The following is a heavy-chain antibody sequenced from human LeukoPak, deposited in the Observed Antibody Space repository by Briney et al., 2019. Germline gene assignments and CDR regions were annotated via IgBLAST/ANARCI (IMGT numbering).Heavy chain of an antibody. CDR2: IYTSGST. Sequence: SETLSLTCTVSGGSISSYYWSWIRQPAGKGLEWIGRIYTSGSTNYNPSLTSRVTMSVDTSQNQFSLKLSSVTAADTAVYYCARFSLGIAVAGTGEAFDIWGQGTMVTVSS. CDR1: GGSISSYY. J-gene: IGHJ3*02. V-gene: IGHV4-4*07. CDR3: ARFSLGIAVAGTGEAFDI. D-gene: IGHD6-19*01.